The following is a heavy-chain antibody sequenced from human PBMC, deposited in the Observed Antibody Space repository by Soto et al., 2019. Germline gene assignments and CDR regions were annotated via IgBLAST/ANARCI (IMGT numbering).Heavy chain of an antibody. Sequence: SETLSLTCAVSGGSISSGGYYWSWIRQHPGKGLEWIGYIYYSGSTYYNPSLKSRVTISVDTSKKQFSLKLSSVTAADTAVYYCARGGSGGRGLRNNWFDPWGQGTLVTVSS. CDR3: ARGGSGGRGLRNNWFDP. CDR2: IYYSGST. V-gene: IGHV4-31*11. CDR1: GGSISSGGYY. D-gene: IGHD4-17*01. J-gene: IGHJ5*02.